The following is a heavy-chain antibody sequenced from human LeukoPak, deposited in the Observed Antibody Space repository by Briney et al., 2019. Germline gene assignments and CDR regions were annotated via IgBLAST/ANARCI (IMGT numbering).Heavy chain of an antibody. CDR1: GFTFSTYA. CDR2: ISGSGSST. Sequence: GGSLRLSCALSGFTFSTYAIDCVPQAPGKGLEWVSAISGSGSSTYYADSVKGRFTISRDNSKNTLYLQMNSLRAEDTAVYYCAKRSEISAHTVATTGFDYWGQGTLVTVSS. D-gene: IGHD5-12*01. CDR3: AKRSEISAHTVATTGFDY. V-gene: IGHV3-23*01. J-gene: IGHJ4*02.